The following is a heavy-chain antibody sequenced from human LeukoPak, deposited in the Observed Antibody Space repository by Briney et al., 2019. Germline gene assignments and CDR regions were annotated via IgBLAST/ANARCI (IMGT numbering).Heavy chain of an antibody. CDR3: ARVAVITAAGTYDY. CDR2: ISGSSEYI. V-gene: IGHV3-11*05. J-gene: IGHJ4*02. CDR1: GFTFSDYY. D-gene: IGHD6-13*01. Sequence: GGSLRLSCAASGFTFSDYYMTWIRQAPGKGLEWVSYISGSSEYIHYADSVKGRFAISRDTAKNSLYLQMNSLRAEDTAVYYCARVAVITAAGTYDYWGQGTLVTVSS.